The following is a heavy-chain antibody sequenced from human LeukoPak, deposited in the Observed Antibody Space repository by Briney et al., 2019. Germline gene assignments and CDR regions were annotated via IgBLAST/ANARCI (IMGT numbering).Heavy chain of an antibody. CDR3: AKAHYDIWAIDY. J-gene: IGHJ4*02. V-gene: IGHV3-30*18. Sequence: GRSLRLSCAASGFTFSSYGMHWVRQAPGKGLEWVAVISYDGSDKYYADSVKGRFTISRDNSKNTLNLQMNSLRAEDTAVYYCAKAHYDIWAIDYWGQGTLVTVSS. D-gene: IGHD3-9*01. CDR2: ISYDGSDK. CDR1: GFTFSSYG.